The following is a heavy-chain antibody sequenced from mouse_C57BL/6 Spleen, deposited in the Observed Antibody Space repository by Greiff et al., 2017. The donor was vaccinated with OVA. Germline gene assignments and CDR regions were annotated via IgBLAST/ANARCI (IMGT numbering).Heavy chain of an antibody. J-gene: IGHJ2*01. CDR1: GYTFTSYW. D-gene: IGHD1-1*01. CDR2: IDPSDSYT. CDR3: ARTVKTTVVAHYFDY. Sequence: QVQLQQSGAELVKPGASVKLSCKASGYTFTSYWMQWVKQRPGQGLEWIGEIDPSDSYTNYNQKFKGKATLTVDTSSSTAYMQLSSLTSEDSAVYYCARTVKTTVVAHYFDYWGQGTTLTVSS. V-gene: IGHV1-50*01.